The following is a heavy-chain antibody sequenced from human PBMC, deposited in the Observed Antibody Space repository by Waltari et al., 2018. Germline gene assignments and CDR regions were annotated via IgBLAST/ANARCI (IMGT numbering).Heavy chain of an antibody. CDR2: INQSGRT. CDR3: ARLTGRGY. J-gene: IGHJ4*02. V-gene: IGHV4-34*01. CDR1: GGSFSGYY. Sequence: QVQLQQWGAGLLKPSETLSLTCAVYGGSFSGYYWSWIRQPPGKGLEWIGEINQSGRTNYNPSLKSRVTISVDTSKNQFSLKLSSVTAADTAVYYCARLTGRGYWGQGTLVTVSS. D-gene: IGHD1-20*01.